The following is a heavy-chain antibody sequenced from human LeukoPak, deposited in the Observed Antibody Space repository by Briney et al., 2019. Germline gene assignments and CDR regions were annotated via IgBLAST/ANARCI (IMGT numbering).Heavy chain of an antibody. D-gene: IGHD2-15*01. CDR2: ISRNSRSI. J-gene: IGHJ6*03. Sequence: GRSLRLSCAASGFTFDDYAMHWVRQAPGKGLEWVSGISRNSRSIVYADSVKGRFTISRDNAKNSLYLQMNSLRAEDTAVYYCAREMVATASYYYYYYYMDVWGKGTAVTVSS. V-gene: IGHV3-9*01. CDR1: GFTFDDYA. CDR3: AREMVATASYYYYYYYMDV.